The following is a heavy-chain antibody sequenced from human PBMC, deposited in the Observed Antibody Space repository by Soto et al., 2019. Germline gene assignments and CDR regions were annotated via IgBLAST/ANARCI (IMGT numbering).Heavy chain of an antibody. J-gene: IGHJ4*02. CDR2: ISYDGSNK. D-gene: IGHD3-22*01. CDR3: ARDIGYYDSSGYYHNFCY. Sequence: GGSLRLACAASGFTFSSYAMHWVRQAPGKGLEWVAVISYDGSNKSYAASVKGRFTISRDNSKKTLYLQITSLRDEDTAAYYCARDIGYYDSSGYYHNFCYWGQGSLVTVSS. V-gene: IGHV3-30-3*01. CDR1: GFTFSSYA.